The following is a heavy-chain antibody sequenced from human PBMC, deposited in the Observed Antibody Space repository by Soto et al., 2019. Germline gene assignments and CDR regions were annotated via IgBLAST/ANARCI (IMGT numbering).Heavy chain of an antibody. CDR3: AYSENSSSGSWYYYYYMDV. D-gene: IGHD6-6*01. Sequence: PGGSLRLSCAASGFTFSSYAMSWVRQAPGKGLEWVSAISGSGGSTYYADSVKGRFTISRDNSKNTLYLQMNSLRAEDTAVYYSAYSENSSSGSWYYYYYMDVWGKGTTVTVSS. V-gene: IGHV3-23*01. CDR1: GFTFSSYA. CDR2: ISGSGGST. J-gene: IGHJ6*03.